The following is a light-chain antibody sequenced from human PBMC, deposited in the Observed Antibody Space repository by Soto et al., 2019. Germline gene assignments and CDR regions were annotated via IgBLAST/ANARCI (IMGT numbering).Light chain of an antibody. CDR3: CSYAGSSTSVV. CDR2: EVS. CDR1: SSDVGSYNL. Sequence: QSVLTQPASVSGSPGQSITISCTRTSSDVGSYNLVSWYQQHPGKAPKLMISEVSKRPSGVSNRFSGSKSGNTASLTISGLQAEDEADYYCCSYAGSSTSVVFGGGTKLTVL. V-gene: IGLV2-23*02. J-gene: IGLJ2*01.